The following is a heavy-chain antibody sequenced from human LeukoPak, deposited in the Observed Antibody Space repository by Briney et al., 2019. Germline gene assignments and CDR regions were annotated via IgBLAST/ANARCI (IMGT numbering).Heavy chain of an antibody. CDR3: ARHRATTMIFGGPRIDI. V-gene: IGHV4-34*01. CDR2: INHSGST. D-gene: IGHD3-22*01. Sequence: SETLSLTCAVYGGSFSGYYWSWIRQPPGKGLEWIGEINHSGSTNYNPSLKSRVTISVDTSKNQFSLKLSSVTAADTAVYYCARHRATTMIFGGPRIDIWGQGTMVTVSS. J-gene: IGHJ3*02. CDR1: GGSFSGYY.